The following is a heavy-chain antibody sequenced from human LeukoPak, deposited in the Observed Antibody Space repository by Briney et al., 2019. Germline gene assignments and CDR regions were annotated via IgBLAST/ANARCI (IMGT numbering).Heavy chain of an antibody. Sequence: GGSLRLSCAASGFTFSSYSMNWVRQAPGKGLEWVSSISSSSSYIYYADSVKGRFTISRDNAKSSLYLQMNSLRAEDTAVYYCARLTTVHPYYYYYYMDVWGKGTTVTVSS. D-gene: IGHD4-17*01. CDR2: ISSSSSYI. CDR3: ARLTTVHPYYYYYYMDV. V-gene: IGHV3-21*01. CDR1: GFTFSSYS. J-gene: IGHJ6*03.